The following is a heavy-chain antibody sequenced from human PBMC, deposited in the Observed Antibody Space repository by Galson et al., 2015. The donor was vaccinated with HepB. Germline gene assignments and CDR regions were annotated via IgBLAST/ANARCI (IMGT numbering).Heavy chain of an antibody. CDR2: ISYDGSSK. J-gene: IGHJ5*02. D-gene: IGHD5/OR15-5a*01. CDR3: SKAVAVSGHSRWFDP. Sequence: SLRLSCAASGFTFSRSGMHWGRQPPGKGLEWVAFISYDGSSKKYADSVKGRFTIARDNSNNTLYLQMTSLRLEDTAVYYCSKAVAVSGHSRWFDPWGQGALVIVSS. CDR1: GFTFSRSG. V-gene: IGHV3-30*18.